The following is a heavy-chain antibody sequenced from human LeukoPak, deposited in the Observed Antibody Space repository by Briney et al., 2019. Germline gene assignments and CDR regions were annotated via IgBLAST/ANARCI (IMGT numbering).Heavy chain of an antibody. J-gene: IGHJ5*02. D-gene: IGHD2-2*01. Sequence: GGSLTLSCAASGFTFSSYWMHWLRQAPGKGLVWVSRINSDGSSTSYADSVKGRFTISRDNAKNTLYLQMNSLRAEDTAVYYCARGVGYCSSTSCYWWFDPRGQGTLVTVSS. V-gene: IGHV3-74*01. CDR3: ARGVGYCSSTSCYWWFDP. CDR2: INSDGSST. CDR1: GFTFSSYW.